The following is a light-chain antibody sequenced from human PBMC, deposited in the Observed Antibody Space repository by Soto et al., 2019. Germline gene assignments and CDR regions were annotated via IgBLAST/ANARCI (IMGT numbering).Light chain of an antibody. CDR3: MQGQQTPGT. V-gene: IGKV2-28*01. J-gene: IGKJ5*01. Sequence: DIVMTQSPLSLPVTPGEPASISCRSSQSLLHSSGNNYSDWYVQQPGQSPQLLIYWASNRASGVPDRFSGSGSGKDFTLKINRVEAEDFVVYYCMQGQQTPGTFGQGTRLEIK. CDR1: QSLLHSSGNNY. CDR2: WAS.